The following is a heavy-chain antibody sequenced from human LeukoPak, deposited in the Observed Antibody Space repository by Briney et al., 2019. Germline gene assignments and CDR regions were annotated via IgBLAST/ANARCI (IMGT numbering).Heavy chain of an antibody. CDR3: ARDRNDFWSGPFDC. CDR2: IHFNGAT. V-gene: IGHV4-31*03. Sequence: SETLSLTCTVSGGPMSNDGYYWSWIRQRPGKGLEWIGYIHFNGATYYTPSLKSRVTISVDTSKNQFSLNLNSVTAADTAVYYCARDRNDFWSGPFDCWGQGTLVTVSS. J-gene: IGHJ4*02. CDR1: GGPMSNDGYY. D-gene: IGHD3-3*01.